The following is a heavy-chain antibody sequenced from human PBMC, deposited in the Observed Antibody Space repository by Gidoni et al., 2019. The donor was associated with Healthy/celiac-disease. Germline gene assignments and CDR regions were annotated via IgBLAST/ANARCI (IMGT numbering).Heavy chain of an antibody. D-gene: IGHD3-3*01. J-gene: IGHJ6*02. CDR3: AKDRPWGDFWSGYEEDYGMDV. CDR2: ISYDGSNN. Sequence: QVKLVESGGGVVQPGRSLRLSCAASGFTCSSYGMNWVRQAPGKGLEWVAVISYDGSNNYYADSVKGRFTISRDNSKNTLYLQMNSLRAEDTAVYYCAKDRPWGDFWSGYEEDYGMDVWGQGTTVTVSS. CDR1: GFTCSSYG. V-gene: IGHV3-30*18.